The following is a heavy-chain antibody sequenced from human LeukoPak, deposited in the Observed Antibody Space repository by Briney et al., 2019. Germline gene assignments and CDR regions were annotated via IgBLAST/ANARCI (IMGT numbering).Heavy chain of an antibody. Sequence: SETLSLTCAVYGVSFSGYYWSWLRQPPGKGLEWIGEINHSGSTNYNPSLKSRVTISVDASKNQFSLKLSSVTAADTAVYYCARGTPRYGSGSYYKRYYFDYWGQGTLVTVSS. J-gene: IGHJ4*02. CDR1: GVSFSGYY. CDR2: INHSGST. D-gene: IGHD3-10*01. V-gene: IGHV4-34*01. CDR3: ARGTPRYGSGSYYKRYYFDY.